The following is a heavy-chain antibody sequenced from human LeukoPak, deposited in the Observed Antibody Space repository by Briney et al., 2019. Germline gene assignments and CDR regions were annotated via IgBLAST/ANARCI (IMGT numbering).Heavy chain of an antibody. CDR1: GGSISSSSYY. V-gene: IGHV4-39*01. J-gene: IGHJ6*03. CDR2: IYYSGST. CDR3: ASKIWFGELLTLPWGYYYMDV. Sequence: PSETLSLTCTVSGGSISSSSYYWGWIRQPPGKGLEWIGSIYYSGSTYYNPSLKSRVTISVDTSKNQFSLKLSSVTPADTAVYYCASKIWFGELLTLPWGYYYMDVWGKGTTVTVSS. D-gene: IGHD3-10*01.